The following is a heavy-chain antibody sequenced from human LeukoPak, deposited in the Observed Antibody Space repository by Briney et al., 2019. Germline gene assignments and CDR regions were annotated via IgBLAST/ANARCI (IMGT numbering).Heavy chain of an antibody. V-gene: IGHV3-23*01. J-gene: IGHJ3*01. Sequence: GGSLRLSCAASGFTFSSYAMTWIRQAPGKGLEWVSTLSGSGGSTYYADSVKGRFTISRDNSDNTLYLQMSSLRAEDTAIYYCAKDRSYSGTYVGGFDVWGQGTMVTVSS. CDR1: GFTFSSYA. CDR2: LSGSGGST. D-gene: IGHD4-23*01. CDR3: AKDRSYSGTYVGGFDV.